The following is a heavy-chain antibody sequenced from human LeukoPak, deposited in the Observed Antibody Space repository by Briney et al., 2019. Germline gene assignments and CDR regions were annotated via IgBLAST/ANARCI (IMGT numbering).Heavy chain of an antibody. D-gene: IGHD3-9*01. V-gene: IGHV3-20*04. Sequence: GGSLRLSCAASGFTFDDHGMNWVRQAPGKGLEWVSGINWNGGSTFYADSVKGRFTISRDNANNSLHLQLSSLRVEDTAVYYCAREYYGLIFSYYLDVWGKGTTVTVSS. CDR2: INWNGGST. CDR1: GFTFDDHG. J-gene: IGHJ6*04. CDR3: AREYYGLIFSYYLDV.